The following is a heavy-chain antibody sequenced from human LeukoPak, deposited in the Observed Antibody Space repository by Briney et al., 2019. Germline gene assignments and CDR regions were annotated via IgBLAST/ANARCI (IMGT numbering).Heavy chain of an antibody. J-gene: IGHJ5*02. CDR2: IYHSGST. CDR3: ARDGSSGLRDNWFDP. Sequence: SETLSLTCAVSGGSISSSNWWSWVRQPPGKGLEWIGEIYHSGSTNYNPSLKSRVTISVDKSKNQFSLKLSSVTAADTAVYYCARDGSSGLRDNWFDPWGQGTLVTVSS. V-gene: IGHV4-4*02. CDR1: GGSISSSNW. D-gene: IGHD6-19*01.